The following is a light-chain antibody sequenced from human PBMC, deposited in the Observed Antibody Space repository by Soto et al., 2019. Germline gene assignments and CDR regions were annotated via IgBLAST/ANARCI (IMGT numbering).Light chain of an antibody. V-gene: IGKV3-20*01. CDR1: QSVSSY. J-gene: IGKJ1*01. CDR2: GAS. CDR3: QQYGSSPRT. Sequence: IVLTQSPATPSLSPGERATLSCRASQSVSSYLAWYQQKPGQAPRLVMYGASIRTSGIPDRFSGSGSGTDFTLTISRLETEDFAVYYCQQYGSSPRTFRQGTKVDIK.